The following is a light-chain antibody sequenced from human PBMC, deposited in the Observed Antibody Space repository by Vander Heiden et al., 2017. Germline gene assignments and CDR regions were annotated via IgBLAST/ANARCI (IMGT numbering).Light chain of an antibody. CDR3: QQDKSYSQGT. CDR2: KAS. CDR1: QSISSW. Sequence: DIQMTQSPSTLSASVGDRVTITCRASQSISSWLAWYQQKPGKAPKLLIYKASSLESGVPSRFSGSGSGTEFTLTISSRQPDDFATYYCQQDKSYSQGTFGGGTKVEIK. J-gene: IGKJ4*01. V-gene: IGKV1-5*03.